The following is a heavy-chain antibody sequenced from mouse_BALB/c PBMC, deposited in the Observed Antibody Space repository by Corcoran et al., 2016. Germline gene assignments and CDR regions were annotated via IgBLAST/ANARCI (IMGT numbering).Heavy chain of an antibody. D-gene: IGHD2-4*01. V-gene: IGHV1S34*01. CDR2: ISCYNGAT. J-gene: IGHJ2*01. CDR1: GYSFTGYY. CDR3: ARSGYDYDEEVVGYFDY. Sequence: LVKTGASVKISCKASGYSFTGYYMHWVKQSHGKSLEWIGYISCYNGATSYNQKFKGKATFTVDTSSSTAYMQFNSLTSEDSAVYYCARSGYDYDEEVVGYFDYWGQGTTLTVSS.